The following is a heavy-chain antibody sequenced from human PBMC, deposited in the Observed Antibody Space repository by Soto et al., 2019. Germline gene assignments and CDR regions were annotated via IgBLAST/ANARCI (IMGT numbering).Heavy chain of an antibody. D-gene: IGHD3-16*02. CDR2: IIPIFGTA. J-gene: IGHJ6*02. V-gene: IGHV1-69*12. CDR1: GGTFTSYA. Sequence: QGQLVQSGAEVKKPGSSVKVSCKASGGTFTSYAISWVRQAPGQGLEWVGGIIPIFGTADYAQKFQGRVTITADESTSTAYMELSSLRSEDTAVYYCATMKGGYQSYYYGMDVWGQGTTVTVSS. CDR3: ATMKGGYQSYYYGMDV.